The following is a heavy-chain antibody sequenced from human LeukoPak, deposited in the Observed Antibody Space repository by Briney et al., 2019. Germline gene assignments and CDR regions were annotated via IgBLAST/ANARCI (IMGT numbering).Heavy chain of an antibody. CDR1: GFTFSSYA. D-gene: IGHD1-26*01. V-gene: IGHV3-23*01. CDR2: ISGSGGST. J-gene: IGHJ4*02. CDR3: AKALIVGATIGMAYDY. Sequence: GGSLRLSCAASGFTFSSYAMSWVRQAPGKGLEWVSAISGSGGSTYYADSVKGRFTISRDNSKNTLYLQMNSLRAEDTAVYYCAKALIVGATIGMAYDYWGQGTLVTVSS.